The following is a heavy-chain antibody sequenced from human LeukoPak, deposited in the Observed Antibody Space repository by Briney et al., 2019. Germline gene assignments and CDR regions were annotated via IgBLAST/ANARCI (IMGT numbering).Heavy chain of an antibody. CDR1: GFTFSRYW. D-gene: IGHD6-19*01. V-gene: IGHV3-74*03. CDR3: LSGSWYFDY. CDR2: INSDGSDT. J-gene: IGHJ4*02. Sequence: GGSLRLSCAASGFTFSRYWMHWVRQAPGKGLVWVSRINSDGSDTTYADSVKGQFTISRDNAKNTLYLQVNSLRAEDTAVYYCLSGSWYFDYWGQGTLVTVSS.